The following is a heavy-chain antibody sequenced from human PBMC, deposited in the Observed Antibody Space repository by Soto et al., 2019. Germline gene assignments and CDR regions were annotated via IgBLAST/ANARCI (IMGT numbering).Heavy chain of an antibody. J-gene: IGHJ4*02. Sequence: EVHLVESGGGLVQPGGSLRLSCAASGFTFSSYSLNWVRQAPGKGLEWVSYITSSGTTVYYADSVRGRFTISRDNAKNSLYLQMNSLRDGDTAVYYCARGSSKWAYYFDFWGQGTLVTVSS. CDR1: GFTFSSYS. CDR3: ARGSSKWAYYFDF. CDR2: ITSSGTTV. D-gene: IGHD6-13*01. V-gene: IGHV3-48*02.